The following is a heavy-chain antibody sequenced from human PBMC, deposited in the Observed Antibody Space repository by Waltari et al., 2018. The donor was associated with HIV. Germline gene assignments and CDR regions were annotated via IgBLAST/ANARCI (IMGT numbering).Heavy chain of an antibody. V-gene: IGHV4-31*03. CDR1: GGSISSGGYY. CDR2: IYYSVST. Sequence: QVQLQESGPGLVKPSQTLSLTCTVSGGSISSGGYYWSWIRQHPGKGLEWIGYIYYSVSTYYNPSLKSRVTISVDTSKNQFSLKLSSVTAADTAVYYCARDGGLYYDSSFDYWGQGTLVTVSS. CDR3: ARDGGLYYDSSFDY. J-gene: IGHJ4*02. D-gene: IGHD3-22*01.